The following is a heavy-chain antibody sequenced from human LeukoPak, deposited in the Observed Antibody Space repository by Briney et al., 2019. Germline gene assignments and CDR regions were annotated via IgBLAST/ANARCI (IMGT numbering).Heavy chain of an antibody. CDR3: ARPLVAAAAFMNY. Sequence: SETLSLTCTVSGGSISSYYWSWIRQPPGMGLEWVGYIYYSGSTNYNPSLKSRVTISVDTSKNQFSLKLSSVTAADTALYYCARPLVAAAAFMNYWGQGTLVIVSS. V-gene: IGHV4-59*08. CDR2: IYYSGST. J-gene: IGHJ4*02. D-gene: IGHD3-16*01. CDR1: GGSISSYY.